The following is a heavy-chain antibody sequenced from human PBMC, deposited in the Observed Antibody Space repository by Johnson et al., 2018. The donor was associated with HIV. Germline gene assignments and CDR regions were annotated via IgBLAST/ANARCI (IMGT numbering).Heavy chain of an antibody. CDR2: ISYDGSNK. D-gene: IGHD6-6*01. V-gene: IGHV3-30-3*01. Sequence: QVQLVESGGGVVQPGRSLRLSCSASGFTFSSYAMHWVRQAPGKGLEWVAIISYDGSNKYYADSVKGRFTISRDNSKNTLYLQMNSLRAEDTAVYYCAAAEYDAFEIWGQGTMVTVSS. CDR1: GFTFSSYA. CDR3: AAAEYDAFEI. J-gene: IGHJ3*02.